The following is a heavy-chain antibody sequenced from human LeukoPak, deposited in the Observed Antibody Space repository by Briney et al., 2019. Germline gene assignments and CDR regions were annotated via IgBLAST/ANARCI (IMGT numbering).Heavy chain of an antibody. CDR3: ARSSLYSSSSSFDY. Sequence: SVKVSCKASGGTFSSYAISWVRQAPGQGLEWMGGIIPIFGTANYAQKFQGRVTMTTDTSTSTAYMELRSLRSDDTAVYYCARSSLYSSSSSFDYWGQGALVTVSS. V-gene: IGHV1-69*05. J-gene: IGHJ4*02. D-gene: IGHD6-6*01. CDR1: GGTFSSYA. CDR2: IIPIFGTA.